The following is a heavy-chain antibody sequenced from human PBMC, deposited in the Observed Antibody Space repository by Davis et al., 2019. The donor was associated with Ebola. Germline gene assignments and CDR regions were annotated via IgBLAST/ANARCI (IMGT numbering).Heavy chain of an antibody. CDR2: INPSGGST. CDR1: GYTFTSYY. J-gene: IGHJ6*02. D-gene: IGHD1-14*01. V-gene: IGHV1-46*01. CDR3: ARPGIRGTDYYYYGMDV. Sequence: ASVKVSCKASGYTFTSYYMHWVRQAPGQGLEWMGIINPSGGSTSYAQKFQGRVTITADKSTSTAYMELSSLRSEDTAVYYCARPGIRGTDYYYYGMDVWGQGTTVTVSS.